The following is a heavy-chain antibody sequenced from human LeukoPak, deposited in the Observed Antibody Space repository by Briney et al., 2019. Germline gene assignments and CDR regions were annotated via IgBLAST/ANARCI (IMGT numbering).Heavy chain of an antibody. J-gene: IGHJ4*02. D-gene: IGHD3-16*02. Sequence: ASVKVSCKVSGYTLTELSMHWVRQAPGKGLEWMGGFDPEDGGTIYAQKFQGRVTMTEDTSTDTAYMELSSLRSEDTAVYYCATLGELSSYFDYWGQGTLVTVSS. V-gene: IGHV1-24*01. CDR2: FDPEDGGT. CDR1: GYTLTELS. CDR3: ATLGELSSYFDY.